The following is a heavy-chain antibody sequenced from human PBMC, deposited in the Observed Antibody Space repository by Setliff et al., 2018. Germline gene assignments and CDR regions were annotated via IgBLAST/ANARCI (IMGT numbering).Heavy chain of an antibody. V-gene: IGHV4-39*01. CDR2: MYYSGST. Sequence: SETLSLTCSVSGGSISSGSYYWGWIRQSPGKGLEWIGSMYYSGSTYYNPSLKGRVTLSVDTTKNQFSLKLTSMTAADTAVYFCARHLLVQGTYHFDYWGQGTLV. D-gene: IGHD3-10*01. J-gene: IGHJ4*02. CDR3: ARHLLVQGTYHFDY. CDR1: GGSISSGSYY.